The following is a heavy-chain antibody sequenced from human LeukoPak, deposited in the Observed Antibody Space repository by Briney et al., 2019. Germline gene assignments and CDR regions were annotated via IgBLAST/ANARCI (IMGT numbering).Heavy chain of an antibody. Sequence: GGSLRLSCAASGFTFSSYGMHWVRQAPGKGLEWVAVISYDGSNKYYADSVKGRFTISRDNSKNTLYLQMNSLRAEDTAVYYCAKDDYYDALNSFDPWGQGTLVTVSS. V-gene: IGHV3-30*18. CDR2: ISYDGSNK. J-gene: IGHJ5*02. CDR3: AKDDYYDALNSFDP. D-gene: IGHD3-22*01. CDR1: GFTFSSYG.